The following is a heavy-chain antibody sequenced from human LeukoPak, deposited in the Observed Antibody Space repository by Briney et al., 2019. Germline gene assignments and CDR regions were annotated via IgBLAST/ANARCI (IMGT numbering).Heavy chain of an antibody. D-gene: IGHD3-16*01. CDR2: ISASGGST. V-gene: IGHV3-23*01. Sequence: GGSLRLSCAASGFTFSSYAVSWVRQAPGKGLEWLSGISASGGSTDYADSVKGRFTISRDNSKNTLYLQMNSLRAEDTAVYYCAKPLRSNTYYLFDYWGQGTLVTVSS. CDR1: GFTFSSYA. CDR3: AKPLRSNTYYLFDY. J-gene: IGHJ4*02.